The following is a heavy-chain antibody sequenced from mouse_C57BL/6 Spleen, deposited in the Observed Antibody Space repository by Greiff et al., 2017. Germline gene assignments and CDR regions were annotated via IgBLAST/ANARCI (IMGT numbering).Heavy chain of an antibody. CDR3: TRDRGGRGNFDY. Sequence: EVKLVESGEGLVKPGGSLKLSCAASGFTFSSYAMSWVRQTPEKRLEWVAYISSGGDYIYYADTVKGRFTISRDNARNTLYLQMSSLKSEDTAMYYCTRDRGGRGNFDYWGQGTTLTVSS. CDR1: GFTFSSYA. J-gene: IGHJ2*01. V-gene: IGHV5-9-1*02. CDR2: ISSGGDYI. D-gene: IGHD3-1*01.